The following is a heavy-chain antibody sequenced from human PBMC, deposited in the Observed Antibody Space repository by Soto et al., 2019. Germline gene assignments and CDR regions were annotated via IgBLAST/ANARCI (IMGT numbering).Heavy chain of an antibody. D-gene: IGHD3-10*01. CDR1: GYTFTRYG. CDR2: ISAYNGNT. J-gene: IGHJ6*02. Sequence: ASVKVSCKASGYTFTRYGISWVRQAPGQGLEWMGWISAYNGNTNYAQKLQGRVTMTTDTSTSTAYMELRSLRSDDTAVYYCARDRLRGVHQYYYYGKDVWGQGTTVTVSS. CDR3: ARDRLRGVHQYYYYGKDV. V-gene: IGHV1-18*01.